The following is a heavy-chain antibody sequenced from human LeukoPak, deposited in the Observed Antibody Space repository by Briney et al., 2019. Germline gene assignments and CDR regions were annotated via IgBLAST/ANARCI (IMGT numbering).Heavy chain of an antibody. D-gene: IGHD3-22*01. Sequence: PGGSLRLSCAASGFTFSSYAMHWVRQAPGKGLEWVAVISYDGSNKYYADSVKGRFTISRDNSKNTLYLQMNSLRAEDTAVYYCARDPGYYDSSGFDYWGQGTLVTVSS. CDR1: GFTFSSYA. J-gene: IGHJ4*02. CDR2: ISYDGSNK. CDR3: ARDPGYYDSSGFDY. V-gene: IGHV3-30*04.